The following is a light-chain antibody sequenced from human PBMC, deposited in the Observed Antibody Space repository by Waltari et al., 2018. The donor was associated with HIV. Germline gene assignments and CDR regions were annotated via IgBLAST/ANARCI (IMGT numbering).Light chain of an antibody. CDR2: EVS. CDR1: SSAVGGYNY. J-gene: IGLJ3*02. CDR3: SSFTTSGVM. Sequence: QSALTQPASVSGSLGQSITISCTGTSSAVGGYNYVSWYQQHPGEVPKLIIYEVSNRPSGISNRFSGSKSGNTAALTISGLQAEDEADYYCSSFTTSGVMFGGGTKLTVL. V-gene: IGLV2-14*01.